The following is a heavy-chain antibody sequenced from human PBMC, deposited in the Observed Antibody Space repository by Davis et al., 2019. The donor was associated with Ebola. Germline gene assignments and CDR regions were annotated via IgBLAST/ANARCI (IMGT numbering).Heavy chain of an antibody. D-gene: IGHD3-10*01. Sequence: GESLKISCAASGFTFSGSAMHWARQASGKGLVWVCRIRSKANNYATAYAASVKGRFTISIDDSKNTAYLQMNSLKTEDTAVYYCTVRVFDYWGQGTLVTVSS. J-gene: IGHJ4*02. CDR2: IRSKANNYAT. CDR3: TVRVFDY. CDR1: GFTFSGSA. V-gene: IGHV3-73*01.